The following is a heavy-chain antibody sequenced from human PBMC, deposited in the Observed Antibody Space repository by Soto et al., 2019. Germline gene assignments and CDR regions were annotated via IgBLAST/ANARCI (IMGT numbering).Heavy chain of an antibody. CDR2: ISSSSSYI. CDR1: GFTFSSYS. D-gene: IGHD2-15*01. Sequence: GGSLRLSCAASGFTFSSYSMNWVRQAPGKGLEWVSSISSSSSYIYYADSVKGRFTISRDNAKNSLYLQMNSLRAEDTAVYYCARVGANCSGGSCYLDPWGQGTLVTVS. J-gene: IGHJ5*02. CDR3: ARVGANCSGGSCYLDP. V-gene: IGHV3-21*01.